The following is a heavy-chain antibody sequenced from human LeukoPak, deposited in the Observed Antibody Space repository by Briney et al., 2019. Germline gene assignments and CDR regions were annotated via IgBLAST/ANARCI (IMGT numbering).Heavy chain of an antibody. D-gene: IGHD3-10*01. J-gene: IGHJ4*02. CDR3: ATRSYYARGVYFDY. Sequence: SQTLSLTCAISGDSVSSNSAAWNWIRQSPSRGLEWLGRTYYRSKWYNDYAVSVKSRITINPDTSKNQFSLQLNSVTPEDTAVYYCATRSYYARGVYFDYWGQGTLVTVSS. CDR2: TYYRSKWYN. CDR1: GDSVSSNSAA. V-gene: IGHV6-1*01.